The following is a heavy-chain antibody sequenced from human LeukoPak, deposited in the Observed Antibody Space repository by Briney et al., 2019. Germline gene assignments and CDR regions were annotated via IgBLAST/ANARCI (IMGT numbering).Heavy chain of an antibody. CDR2: ITPIFGTA. Sequence: ASVKVSCKASGGTFSSYAISWVRQAPGQGLEWMGGITPIFGTAKYAQKVQGRVTMSTDESTSTAYMELSSLRSDDTAVYYCARDRNYYGSGTSLDYWGQGTLVTVSS. CDR3: ARDRNYYGSGTSLDY. J-gene: IGHJ4*02. D-gene: IGHD3-10*01. V-gene: IGHV1-69*05. CDR1: GGTFSSYA.